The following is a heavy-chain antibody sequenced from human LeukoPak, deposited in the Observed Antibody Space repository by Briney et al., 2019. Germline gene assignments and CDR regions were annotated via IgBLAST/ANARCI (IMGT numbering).Heavy chain of an antibody. Sequence: SETLSLTCTVSGYSISSGYYWGWIRQPPGKGLEWIGSIYHSGSTCYNPSLKSRVTISVDTSKNQFSLKLSSVTAADTAVYYCARGHSYALHSPFDYWGQGTLVTVSS. V-gene: IGHV4-38-2*02. CDR3: ARGHSYALHSPFDY. J-gene: IGHJ4*02. CDR1: GYSISSGYY. CDR2: IYHSGST. D-gene: IGHD5-18*01.